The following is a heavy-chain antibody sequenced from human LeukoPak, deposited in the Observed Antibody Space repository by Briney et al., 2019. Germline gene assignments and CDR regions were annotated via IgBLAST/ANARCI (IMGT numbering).Heavy chain of an antibody. V-gene: IGHV3-48*03. Sequence: GGSLRLTCAASGFTFSSYEMNWVRQAPGKGLEWVSYISSSGSTIYYADSMKGRFTISRDNAKNSLYLQMNSLRAEDTAVYYCARGRGYCSGGSCYRPFDYWGQGTLVTVSS. CDR1: GFTFSSYE. CDR3: ARGRGYCSGGSCYRPFDY. CDR2: ISSSGSTI. D-gene: IGHD2-15*01. J-gene: IGHJ4*02.